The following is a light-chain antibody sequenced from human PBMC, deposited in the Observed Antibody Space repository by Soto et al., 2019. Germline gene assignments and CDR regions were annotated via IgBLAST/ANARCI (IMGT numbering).Light chain of an antibody. Sequence: DIQMTQSPSSLSASVGDRVTITCRASQSITNYLNWFQQKPGKAPKLLIYAASSLQSGVPSRFSGSGSGTDFTITISSLQHEDSATYYCQQSYSTPLTFGPGNKVDIK. J-gene: IGKJ3*01. V-gene: IGKV1-39*01. CDR2: AAS. CDR1: QSITNY. CDR3: QQSYSTPLT.